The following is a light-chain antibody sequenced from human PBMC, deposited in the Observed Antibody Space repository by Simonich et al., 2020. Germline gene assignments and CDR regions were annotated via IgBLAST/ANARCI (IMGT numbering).Light chain of an antibody. CDR3: QQRSNWPLT. CDR2: DAS. CDR1: QSVSSY. Sequence: EIVLTQSPATLSLSPGERATLSCRASQSVSSYLAWYQQKPGQAPRLLIYDASNWATGIPARFSGSESGTDFTLTISSLEPEDFAVYYCQQRSNWPLTFGGGTKVEIK. J-gene: IGKJ4*01. V-gene: IGKV3-11*01.